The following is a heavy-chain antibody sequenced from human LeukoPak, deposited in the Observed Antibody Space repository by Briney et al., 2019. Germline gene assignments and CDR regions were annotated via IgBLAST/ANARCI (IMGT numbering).Heavy chain of an antibody. Sequence: PGGSLRLSCAPPGFTFSSYGMHWVRQAPGKGLEWVAFIRYDGSNKYYADSVKGRFTISRENSKNTLYLQMNSLRAEDTAVYYCAREKVVGAASENWGQGTLVTVSS. CDR1: GFTFSSYG. J-gene: IGHJ4*02. D-gene: IGHD2-15*01. CDR3: AREKVVGAASEN. CDR2: IRYDGSNK. V-gene: IGHV3-30*02.